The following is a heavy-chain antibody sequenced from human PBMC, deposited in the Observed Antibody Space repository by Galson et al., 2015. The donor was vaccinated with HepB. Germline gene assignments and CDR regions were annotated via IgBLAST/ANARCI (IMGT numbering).Heavy chain of an antibody. V-gene: IGHV5-51*01. Sequence: QSGAEVKKPGESLKISCKGSEYSFNTYYIGWVRQTPGIGLEWMGTIYPGNSDTKYSPSFQGQVTISADKSISTAYLQWSSLKASDTATYYCARQTYGDYTPIDYWGQGTLVTVSS. CDR3: ARQTYGDYTPIDY. CDR1: EYSFNTYY. CDR2: IYPGNSDT. D-gene: IGHD4-17*01. J-gene: IGHJ4*02.